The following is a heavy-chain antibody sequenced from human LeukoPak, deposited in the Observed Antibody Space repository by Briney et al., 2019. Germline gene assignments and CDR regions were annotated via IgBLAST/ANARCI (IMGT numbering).Heavy chain of an antibody. CDR1: GYTFTGYY. CDR2: INPNSGGT. CDR3: ARGGSGSYYNGYFDY. V-gene: IGHV1-2*02. J-gene: IGHJ4*02. Sequence: LVASVKVSCKASGYTFTGYYMHWVRQAPGQGLEWMGWINPNSGGTNYAQKFQGRVTMTRDTSISTAYMELSRLRSDDTAVYYCARGGSGSYYNGYFDYWGQGTLVTVSS. D-gene: IGHD3-10*01.